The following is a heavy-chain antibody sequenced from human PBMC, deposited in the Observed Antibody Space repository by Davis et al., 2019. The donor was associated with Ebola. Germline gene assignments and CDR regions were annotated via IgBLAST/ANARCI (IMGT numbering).Heavy chain of an antibody. CDR3: ARSRAYSSSWYLWFDP. CDR2: INAGNGNT. CDR1: GYTFTSYA. V-gene: IGHV1-3*01. J-gene: IGHJ5*02. Sequence: AALVKVSCKASGYTFTSYAMHWVRQAPGQRLEWMGWINAGNGNTKYSQKFQGRVTITRDTSASTAYMELSSLRSDDTAVYYCARSRAYSSSWYLWFDPWGQGTLVTVSS. D-gene: IGHD6-13*01.